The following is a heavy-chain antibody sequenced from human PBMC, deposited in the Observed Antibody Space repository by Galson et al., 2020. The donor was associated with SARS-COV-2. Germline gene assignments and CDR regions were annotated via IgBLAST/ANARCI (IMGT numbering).Heavy chain of an antibody. CDR1: GFTFRTSA. Sequence: QAGGSLRLSCAASGFTFRTSAMPWVRQAPGKGLGWVAVISYGENSESYADSVKGRFTISRDESKHTLYLHMNSLKADDTAVYYCARDGLPFDYWGQGTLVTVSS. CDR3: ARDGLPFDY. CDR2: ISYGENSE. D-gene: IGHD2-15*01. J-gene: IGHJ4*02. V-gene: IGHV3-30*04.